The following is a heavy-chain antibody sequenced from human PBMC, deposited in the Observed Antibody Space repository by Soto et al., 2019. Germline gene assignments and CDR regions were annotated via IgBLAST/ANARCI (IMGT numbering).Heavy chain of an antibody. CDR3: ARDPPATRHGMDV. J-gene: IGHJ6*02. V-gene: IGHV3-53*02. Sequence: EVQLVETGGGLIQPGGSLRLSCAASGFTVSSNYMSWVHQAPGKGLEWVSVIYSGGSTYYADSVRGRFTISRDNSKNTLYLQMKSLRAEDTAVYYCARDPPATRHGMDVWGPGTTVTVSS. CDR1: GFTVSSNY. CDR2: IYSGGST.